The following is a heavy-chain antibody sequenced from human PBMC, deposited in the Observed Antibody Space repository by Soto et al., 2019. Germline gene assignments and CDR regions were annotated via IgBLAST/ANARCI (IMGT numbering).Heavy chain of an antibody. CDR1: GFTFSSYA. Sequence: QVQLVESGGGVVQPVRSLRLSCAASGFTFSSYAMHWVRQAPGKGLEWVAVISYDGSNKYYADSVKGRFTISRDNSKNTLYLQMNSLGAEDTAVYYCARESIYYYGPGSTYYFDYWGQGTLVTVSS. CDR2: ISYDGSNK. D-gene: IGHD3-10*01. J-gene: IGHJ4*02. V-gene: IGHV3-30-3*01. CDR3: ARESIYYYGPGSTYYFDY.